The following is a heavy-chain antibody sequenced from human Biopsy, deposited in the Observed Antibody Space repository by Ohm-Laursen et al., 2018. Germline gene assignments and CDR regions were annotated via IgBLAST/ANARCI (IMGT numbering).Heavy chain of an antibody. V-gene: IGHV4-34*01. CDR3: ARLFRLDDYWNDDPPDGFDV. CDR1: VGSFSGYY. Sequence: GTLSLTCAVYVGSFSGYYWSWIRQPPGKGLEWIGEIKHSGSTNYNPSLKSRVTISVDTSKNQFSLQLTSVTAADTAMFFCARLFRLDDYWNDDPPDGFDVWGQGTMVTVSS. CDR2: IKHSGST. D-gene: IGHD3-3*01. J-gene: IGHJ3*01.